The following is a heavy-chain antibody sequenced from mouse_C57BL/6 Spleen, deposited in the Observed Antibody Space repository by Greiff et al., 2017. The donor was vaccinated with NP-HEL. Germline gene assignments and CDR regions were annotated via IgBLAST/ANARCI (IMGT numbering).Heavy chain of an antibody. J-gene: IGHJ4*01. Sequence: VQLQQPGAELVMPGASVKLSCKASGYTFTSYWMHWVKQRPGQGLEWIGEIDPSDSYTNYNQKFKGKSTLTVDKSSSTAYMQLSSLTSEDSAVYYCATRHFTDAMDYWGQGTTVTVSS. CDR1: GYTFTSYW. V-gene: IGHV1-69*01. CDR3: ATRHFTDAMDY. CDR2: IDPSDSYT. D-gene: IGHD1-1*01.